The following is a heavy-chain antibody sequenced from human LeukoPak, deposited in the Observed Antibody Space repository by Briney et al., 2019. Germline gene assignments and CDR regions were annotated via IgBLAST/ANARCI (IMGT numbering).Heavy chain of an antibody. CDR1: GYTFTNYA. CDR3: ARHTEWAFDI. D-gene: IGHD3-3*01. J-gene: IGHJ3*02. V-gene: IGHV7-4-1*02. Sequence: ASVKVSCKASGYTFTNYAMNWVRQAPGHGLEWMGWINTNTGNPTYAQGFTGRFVSSLDTSVSTSYLQISRLKAEDTAVYYCARHTEWAFDIWGQGTMVTVSS. CDR2: INTNTGNP.